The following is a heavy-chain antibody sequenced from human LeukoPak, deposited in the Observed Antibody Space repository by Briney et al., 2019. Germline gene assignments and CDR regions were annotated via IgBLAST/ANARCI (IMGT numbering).Heavy chain of an antibody. J-gene: IGHJ2*01. D-gene: IGHD4-17*01. CDR2: INAGNGNT. V-gene: IGHV1-3*01. CDR3: AREAYGAVGWYFDL. CDR1: GYTFTSYA. Sequence: ASVKVSCKASGYTFTSYAMHWVRQAPGQRLEWMGWINAGNGNTKYSQKFQGRVTITADKSTSTAYMELSSLRSEDTAVYYCAREAYGAVGWYFDLWGRGTLVTVSS.